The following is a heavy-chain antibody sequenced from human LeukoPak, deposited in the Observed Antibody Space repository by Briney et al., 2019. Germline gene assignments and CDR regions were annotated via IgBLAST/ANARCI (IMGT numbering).Heavy chain of an antibody. CDR1: GFTFSRYP. D-gene: IGHD3-3*01. J-gene: IGHJ4*02. CDR3: VKAQYDFWSGLDY. V-gene: IGHV3-64D*09. CDR2: VSGNGGST. Sequence: GGSLRLSCSASGFTFSRYPMHWVRQAPGKGLEYVSAVSGNGGSTYYADSVKGRFTISRDNSKNTLYLQMSSLRTEDTAIYYCVKAQYDFWSGLDYWGQGTLVTVSS.